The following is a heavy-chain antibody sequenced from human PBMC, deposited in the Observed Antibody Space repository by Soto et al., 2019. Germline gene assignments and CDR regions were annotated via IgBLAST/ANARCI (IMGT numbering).Heavy chain of an antibody. J-gene: IGHJ4*02. CDR1: GGSMSSYF. CDR3: ARGGSSSWYGFYFFDN. V-gene: IGHV4-59*12. D-gene: IGHD6-13*01. Sequence: PSETLSLTCTVSGGSMSSYFWSWIRQPPGRGLEWIGYISDSGSTNYKTSLKSRVTISVDTSKNQFSLKVTSVTAADTAVYYCARGGSSSWYGFYFFDNWGPGTLVTVPQ. CDR2: ISDSGST.